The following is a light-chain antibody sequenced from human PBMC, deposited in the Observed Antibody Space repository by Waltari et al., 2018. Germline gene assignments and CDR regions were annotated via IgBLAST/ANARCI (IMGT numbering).Light chain of an antibody. CDR2: NNN. CDR1: SSNIGRNT. J-gene: IGLJ1*01. CDR3: AAWDDSLNGRSV. V-gene: IGLV1-44*01. Sequence: QSVLTQPPSASGTPGQRVTISCSGSSSNIGRNTVHWYQQLPGTAPKLLIYNNNQRPSGVPDRFAVSKSGTSASLVISGLQSDDEADYYCAAWDDSLNGRSVFGTGTEVTVL.